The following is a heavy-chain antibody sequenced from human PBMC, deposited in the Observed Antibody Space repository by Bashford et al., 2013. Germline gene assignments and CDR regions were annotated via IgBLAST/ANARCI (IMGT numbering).Heavy chain of an antibody. Sequence: GESLKISCKGSGYSFTSYWIGWVRQMPGKGLEWMGIIYPADSDTRYSPSFQSQVTMSADKSINTAYLQWSSLKASDTAMYYCARGRDFVVVPVGRPPKGYFDLWGRGTLVTVSS. CDR3: ARGRDFVVVPVGRPPKGYFDL. CDR1: GYSFTSYW. CDR2: IYPADSDT. J-gene: IGHJ2*01. V-gene: IGHV5-51*01. D-gene: IGHD2-2*02.